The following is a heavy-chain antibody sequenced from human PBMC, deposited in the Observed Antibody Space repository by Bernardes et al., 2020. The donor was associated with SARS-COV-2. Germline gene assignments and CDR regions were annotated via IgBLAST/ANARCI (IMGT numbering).Heavy chain of an antibody. Sequence: SVKVSRTASVYTFCTYVIIWVRQAPGQGREWMGWINANNGNTNYLQKVQGRVTMTTDRSTSTAYMELRSLRPDDTAVYYRASCSGGYCFSEGSYYYYGLDVWGQGTTVTVSS. CDR1: VYTFCTYV. D-gene: IGHD2-21*01. CDR2: INANNGNT. V-gene: IGHV1-18*01. J-gene: IGHJ6*02. CDR3: ASCSGGYCFSEGSYYYYGLDV.